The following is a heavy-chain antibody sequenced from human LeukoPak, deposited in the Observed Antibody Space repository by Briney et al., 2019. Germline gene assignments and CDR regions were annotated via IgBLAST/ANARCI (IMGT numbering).Heavy chain of an antibody. D-gene: IGHD3-22*01. J-gene: IGHJ4*02. CDR3: ARLHYDSSGYYYFDN. CDR1: GGSISSDY. Sequence: SETLSLTCTVSGGSISSDYWSWIRQPPGKGLEWIGYIYYSGITNYNPSLKSRVTISVDTSKNQFSLKLSSVTAADTAVYYCARLHYDSSGYYYFDNWGQGTLVTVSS. V-gene: IGHV4-59*08. CDR2: IYYSGIT.